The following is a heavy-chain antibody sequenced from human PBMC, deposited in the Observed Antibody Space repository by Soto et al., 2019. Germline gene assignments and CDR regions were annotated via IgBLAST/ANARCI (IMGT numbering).Heavy chain of an antibody. CDR3: ARHQSHSSSYVDP. V-gene: IGHV4-39*01. CDR2: IYYSGSP. D-gene: IGHD6-13*01. CDR1: GGSISSSSYY. Sequence: QLQLQESGPGLVKPSETLSLTCTVSGGSISSSSYYWGWIRQPPGKGLGWIGSIYYSGSPYYNPSLKSRVTISVDTSKNQFSLKLSSVTAADTAVYYCARHQSHSSSYVDPWGQGTLVTVSA. J-gene: IGHJ5*02.